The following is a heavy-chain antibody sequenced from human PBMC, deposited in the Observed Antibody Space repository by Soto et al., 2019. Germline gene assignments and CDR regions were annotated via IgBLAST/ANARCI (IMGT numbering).Heavy chain of an antibody. V-gene: IGHV4-59*01. Sequence: PSETLSLTCTVSGGSISHYYWSWIRQSPGKGLEWIGYAYYSGSTDYNPSLKSRVTVSVDTSKNQVSLKLNSVTTADTAVYYCARDRSTYGGGGTGEVKENWFDPWGPGTLVT. CDR2: AYYSGST. CDR3: ARDRSTYGGGGTGEVKENWFDP. J-gene: IGHJ5*02. CDR1: GGSISHYY. D-gene: IGHD2-8*01.